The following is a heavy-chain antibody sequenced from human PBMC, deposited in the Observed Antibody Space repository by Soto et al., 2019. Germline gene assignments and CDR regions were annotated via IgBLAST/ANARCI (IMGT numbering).Heavy chain of an antibody. CDR3: AREEYYYGSGAFFDY. Sequence: ASVKVSCKASGYTFTSYALHWLRQAPGQRLEWMGWINVGIANAKYSQKFQGRVTITTDTSTSTAYMELSSLRSEDTAVYYCAREEYYYGSGAFFDYWGQGTRVTVSS. D-gene: IGHD3-10*01. J-gene: IGHJ4*02. V-gene: IGHV1-3*01. CDR1: GYTFTSYA. CDR2: INVGIANA.